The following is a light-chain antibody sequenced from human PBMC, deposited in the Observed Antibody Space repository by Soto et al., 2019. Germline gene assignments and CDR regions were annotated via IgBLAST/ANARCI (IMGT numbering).Light chain of an antibody. J-gene: IGKJ4*01. Sequence: EIVLTQFPATLSLSPGERATLSCKASQSVSTFLAWYQQKPGQAPRLLMYDVSRRATGSPTRFSGSGSGTDFTLTISSLEPEDFAVYYCQQRINWPLTFGRGTKVEIK. V-gene: IGKV3-11*01. CDR3: QQRINWPLT. CDR2: DVS. CDR1: QSVSTF.